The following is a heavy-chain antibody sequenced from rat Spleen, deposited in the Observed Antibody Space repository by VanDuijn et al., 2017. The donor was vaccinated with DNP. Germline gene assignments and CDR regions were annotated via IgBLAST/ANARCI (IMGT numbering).Heavy chain of an antibody. CDR3: ARWYTSGWCFDY. D-gene: IGHD4-3*01. CDR1: GFTFSDYY. J-gene: IGHJ2*01. CDR2: ISYVGGMT. V-gene: IGHV5-22*01. Sequence: EVQLVESGGGLVQPGRSLKLSCAASGFTFSDYYMAWVRQAPTKGLEWVAYISYVGGMTYYGDSVKGRFTISRDDGESTLYLQMNSLRSEDMATYYCARWYTSGWCFDYWGQGVMVTVSS.